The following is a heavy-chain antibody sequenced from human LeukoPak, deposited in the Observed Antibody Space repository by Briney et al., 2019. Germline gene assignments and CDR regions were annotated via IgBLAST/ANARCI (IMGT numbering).Heavy chain of an antibody. CDR1: GFTFSSYE. J-gene: IGHJ4*02. CDR2: ISSSGSTI. D-gene: IGHD1-14*01. CDR3: AKVWPPGY. V-gene: IGHV3-48*03. Sequence: GGSLRLSCAASGFTFSSYEMNWVRQAPGKGLEWVSYISSSGSTIYYADSVKGRFTISRDNSKNTLYLQMNSLRAEDTAVYYCAKVWPPGYWGQGTLVTVSS.